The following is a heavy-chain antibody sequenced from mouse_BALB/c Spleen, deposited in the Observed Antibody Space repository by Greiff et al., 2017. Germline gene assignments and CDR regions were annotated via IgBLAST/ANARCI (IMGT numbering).Heavy chain of an antibody. CDR3: AKEGCVGHFDY. Sequence: EVKLVESGGGLVKPGGSLKLSCAASGFTFSDYYMYWVRQTPEMRLEWVATISDGGSYTYYPDSVKGRFTISRDNAKNNLYRQMSSLKSEDTAMYYWAKEGCVGHFDYWGQGTTLTVSA. CDR1: GFTFSDYY. CDR2: ISDGGSYT. V-gene: IGHV5-4*02. J-gene: IGHJ2*01.